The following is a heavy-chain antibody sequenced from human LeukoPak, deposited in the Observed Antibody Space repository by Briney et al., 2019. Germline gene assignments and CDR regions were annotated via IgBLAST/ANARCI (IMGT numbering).Heavy chain of an antibody. Sequence: GRSLRLSCAASGFTFSSYGMHWVRQAPGKGLEWAAVIWYDGSNKYYADSVKGRFTISRDNSKNTLYLQMNSLRAEDTAVYYCARGAMVRGALYYYYGMDVWGQGTTVTVSS. CDR3: ARGAMVRGALYYYYGMDV. CDR1: GFTFSSYG. V-gene: IGHV3-33*01. J-gene: IGHJ6*02. CDR2: IWYDGSNK. D-gene: IGHD3-10*01.